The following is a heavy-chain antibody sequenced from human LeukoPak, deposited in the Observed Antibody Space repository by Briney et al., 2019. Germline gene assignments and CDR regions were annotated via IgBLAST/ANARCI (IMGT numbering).Heavy chain of an antibody. J-gene: IGHJ2*01. CDR1: GFTFSSYA. V-gene: IGHV3-30*04. D-gene: IGHD1-26*01. CDR3: AKEGVQTPTDWYFDL. Sequence: GRSLRLSCAASGFTFSSYAMHWVRQAPGKGLEWVAVISYDGSNKYYADSVKGRFTISRDNSKSTLYLQMNRLRADDTAVYYCAKEGVQTPTDWYFDLWGRGTLVTVSS. CDR2: ISYDGSNK.